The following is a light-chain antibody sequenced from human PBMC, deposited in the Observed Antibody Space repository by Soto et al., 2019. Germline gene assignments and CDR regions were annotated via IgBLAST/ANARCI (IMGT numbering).Light chain of an antibody. CDR3: SAHGGTNPYV. V-gene: IGLV2-8*01. J-gene: IGLJ1*01. CDR1: ASDIGGYSF. Sequence: QSALTQPPSASGSPVQSVAISCTGTASDIGGYSFVSWYQQHPGKAPKLLIYDVNKRPSGVPDRFSGSKSGNTASLTVSGLQAEDEAEYYCSAHGGTNPYVFGTGTKVTV. CDR2: DVN.